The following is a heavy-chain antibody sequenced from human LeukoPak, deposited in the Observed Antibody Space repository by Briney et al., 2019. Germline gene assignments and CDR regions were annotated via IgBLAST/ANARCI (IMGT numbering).Heavy chain of an antibody. V-gene: IGHV3-66*01. CDR2: IYSGGST. CDR1: GFTVSSNY. D-gene: IGHD3-3*01. J-gene: IGHJ4*02. CDR3: ARGRRITIFGVVIGPFDY. Sequence: GGSLRLSCAASGFTVSSNYMSWVRQAPGKGLERVSVIYSGGSTYYADSVKGRFTISRDNSKNTLYLQMNSLRAEDTAVYYCARGRRITIFGVVIGPFDYWGQGTLVTVSS.